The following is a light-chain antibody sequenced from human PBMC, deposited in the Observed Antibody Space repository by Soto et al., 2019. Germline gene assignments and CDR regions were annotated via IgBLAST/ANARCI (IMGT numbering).Light chain of an antibody. CDR2: EVS. Sequence: QSVLTQHASVSGSPGQSITISCTGTSSDVGGYNYVSWYQQHPGKAPKLMIYEVSNRPSGVSNRFSGSKSGNTASLTISGLQAEDEADYYCSSYTSSSTLVFGTGTKVTVL. CDR1: SSDVGGYNY. J-gene: IGLJ1*01. V-gene: IGLV2-14*01. CDR3: SSYTSSSTLV.